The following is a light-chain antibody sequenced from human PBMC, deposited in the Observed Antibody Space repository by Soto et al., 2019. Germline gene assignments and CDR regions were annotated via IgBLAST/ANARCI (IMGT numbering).Light chain of an antibody. CDR1: QSVSGW. J-gene: IGKJ1*01. V-gene: IGKV1-5*01. CDR2: DAS. Sequence: DIQMTQSPSTLSASVADTVTVTCRASQSVSGWLAWYQQKPGEAPKLLIYDASALPRGVPSRFSGSGSVTEFTLTISSLQPDDSATYYCQHYSLYSPWTCGQGTKADIK. CDR3: QHYSLYSPWT.